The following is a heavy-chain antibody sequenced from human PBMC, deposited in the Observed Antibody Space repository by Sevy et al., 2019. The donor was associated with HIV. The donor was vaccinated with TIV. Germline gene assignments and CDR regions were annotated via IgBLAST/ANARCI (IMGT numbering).Heavy chain of an antibody. J-gene: IGHJ4*02. CDR3: ARDLGGSRDY. CDR1: GFTFSTYW. Sequence: GGSLRLSCAASGFTFSTYWMHWVRQAPGKGLVWVSRINTDGRTTTYADSVKGRFTISRDNAKNTLYMEMNSLRAEDTAVYYCARDLGGSRDYWGQGTLVTVSS. CDR2: INTDGRTT. V-gene: IGHV3-74*01. D-gene: IGHD1-26*01.